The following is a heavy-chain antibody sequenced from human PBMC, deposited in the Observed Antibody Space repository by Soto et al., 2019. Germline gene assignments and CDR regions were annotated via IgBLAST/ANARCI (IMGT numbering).Heavy chain of an antibody. CDR3: ARGRYCSGGSCYLFDY. V-gene: IGHV4-31*03. CDR2: IYYRGST. Sequence: QVQLQESGPGLVKPSQTLSLTCTVSGGSISSGGYYWSWIRQHPGKGLEWIGYIYYRGSTYYNPSLQSRVTISVDTSKNQFSLKLSSVTAADTAVYYCARGRYCSGGSCYLFDYWGQGTLVTVSS. J-gene: IGHJ4*02. CDR1: GGSISSGGYY. D-gene: IGHD2-15*01.